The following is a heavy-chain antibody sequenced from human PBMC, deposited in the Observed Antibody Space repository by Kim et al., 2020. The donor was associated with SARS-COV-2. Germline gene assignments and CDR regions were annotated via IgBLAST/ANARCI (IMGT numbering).Heavy chain of an antibody. CDR1: GFTFSSYG. CDR3: AREAAYPNRYSSSWRSFDY. D-gene: IGHD6-13*01. V-gene: IGHV3-33*05. CDR2: ISYDGSNK. Sequence: GGSLRLFCAASGFTFSSYGMHWVRQAPGKGLEWVAVISYDGSNKYYADSVKGRFTISRDNSKNTLYLQMNSLRAEDTAVYYCAREAAYPNRYSSSWRSFDYWGQGTLVTVSS. J-gene: IGHJ4*02.